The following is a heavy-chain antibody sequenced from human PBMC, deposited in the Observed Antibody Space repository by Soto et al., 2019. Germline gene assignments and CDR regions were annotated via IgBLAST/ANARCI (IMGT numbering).Heavy chain of an antibody. CDR1: GFTFDDYA. V-gene: IGHV3-9*01. Sequence: GGSLKLSCAASGFTFDDYARHWVRQAPGKGLEWVSGISWNSGSIGYADSVKGRFTISRDNAKNSLYLQMNSLRAEDTATYFCAHSHFEILTGPFDSWGRGTLVTVSS. CDR2: ISWNSGSI. D-gene: IGHD3-9*01. CDR3: AHSHFEILTGPFDS. J-gene: IGHJ5*01.